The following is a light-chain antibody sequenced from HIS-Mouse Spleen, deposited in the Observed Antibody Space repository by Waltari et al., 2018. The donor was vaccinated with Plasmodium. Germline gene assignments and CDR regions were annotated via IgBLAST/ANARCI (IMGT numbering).Light chain of an antibody. CDR2: LNSDGSH. J-gene: IGLJ2*01. V-gene: IGLV4-69*01. Sequence: QLVLTQSPSASASLGASVKLTCTLSSGHSSYAIAWLQQQPEKGPRYLMKLNSDGSHSKGDGIPDRFSGSSSGAERYLTISSLQSEDEADYYCQTWGTGMGVYGGGTKLTVL. CDR3: QTWGTGMGV. CDR1: SGHSSYA.